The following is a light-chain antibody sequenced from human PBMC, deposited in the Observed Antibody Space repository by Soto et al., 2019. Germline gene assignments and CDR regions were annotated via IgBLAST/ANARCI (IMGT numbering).Light chain of an antibody. V-gene: IGKV1-8*01. CDR1: QGISSY. CDR2: AAS. CDR3: QQYYSYPRT. Sequence: AIRMTQSPSAFSASTGDRVTITSRASQGISSYLAWYQQKPGKAPKLLIYAASTLQSGVPSRFSGSGSGTDFTLTISCLQSEDFATYYCQQYYSYPRTFGHGTKVEIK. J-gene: IGKJ1*01.